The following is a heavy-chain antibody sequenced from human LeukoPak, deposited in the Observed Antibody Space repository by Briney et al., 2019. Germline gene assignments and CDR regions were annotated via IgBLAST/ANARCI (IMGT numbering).Heavy chain of an antibody. Sequence: ASVKVSCKTSGYSFTDYYMHWVRQAPGQGLEWMGIINPSGGSTTYAQKFQGRVTMTRDMSTSTVYMELSSLTSEDTAVYYCARDYRRSSSSSSWSWGQGALVTVSS. CDR3: ARDYRRSSSSSSWS. CDR1: GYSFTDYY. V-gene: IGHV1-46*01. J-gene: IGHJ5*02. CDR2: INPSGGST. D-gene: IGHD6-6*01.